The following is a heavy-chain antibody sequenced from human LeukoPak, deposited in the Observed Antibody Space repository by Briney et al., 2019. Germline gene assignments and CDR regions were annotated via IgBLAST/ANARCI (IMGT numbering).Heavy chain of an antibody. CDR2: IYYSGDT. Sequence: SETLSLTCTVSDGAIAGYSWSWIRQPPGKGLEWIGYIYYSGDTNYNPSLQSRVTISVDTSKNQFSLKLSSVTAADTAVYYCARGLVRYCSSTSCHRGASYYYYMDVWGKGTTVTVSS. CDR3: ARGLVRYCSSTSCHRGASYYYYMDV. D-gene: IGHD2-2*01. V-gene: IGHV4-59*12. CDR1: DGAIAGYS. J-gene: IGHJ6*03.